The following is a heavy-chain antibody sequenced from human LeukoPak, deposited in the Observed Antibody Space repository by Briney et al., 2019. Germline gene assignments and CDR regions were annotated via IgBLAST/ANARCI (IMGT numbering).Heavy chain of an antibody. V-gene: IGHV3-23*01. CDR2: SSPSGEST. J-gene: IGHJ4*02. CDR1: AFTFSTHA. CDR3: AKDVPASYNTGWSYFDY. Sequence: GGSLRLSCAASAFTFSTHAMTWVRQAPGKGLEWVASSSPSGESTKDAESVKGRFTISRDNSKNMLYLQMNSLRVEDTAVHYCAKDVPASYNTGWSYFDYWGQGTLVTVSS. D-gene: IGHD6-19*01.